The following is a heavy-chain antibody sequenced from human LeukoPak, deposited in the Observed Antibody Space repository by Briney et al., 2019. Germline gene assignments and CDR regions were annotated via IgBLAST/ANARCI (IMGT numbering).Heavy chain of an antibody. D-gene: IGHD2-8*02. CDR2: ISWNSGRI. CDR1: GFTVDDYA. CDR3: AKDIGRATWYYLDY. Sequence: GRSLRLSCAASGFTVDDYAMHWVRQVPGKGLEWVSGISWNSGRIGYADSVKGRFTISRDNAKNSLYLQMNSLKTEDTALYYCAKDIGRATWYYLDYWGQGSLVTVSS. V-gene: IGHV3-9*01. J-gene: IGHJ4*02.